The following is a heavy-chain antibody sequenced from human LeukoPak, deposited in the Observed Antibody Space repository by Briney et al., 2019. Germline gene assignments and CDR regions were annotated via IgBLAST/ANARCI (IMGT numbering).Heavy chain of an antibody. CDR2: ISSSSSTI. J-gene: IGHJ4*02. Sequence: QAGGSLRLSYAASGFTFSSYSMDWVRQAPGKGLEWVSYISSSSSTIYYADSVKGRFTISRDNAKNSLYLQMNSLRAEDTAVYYCARGVSSYGDWGQGTLVTVSS. D-gene: IGHD5-18*01. CDR3: ARGVSSYGD. V-gene: IGHV3-48*04. CDR1: GFTFSSYS.